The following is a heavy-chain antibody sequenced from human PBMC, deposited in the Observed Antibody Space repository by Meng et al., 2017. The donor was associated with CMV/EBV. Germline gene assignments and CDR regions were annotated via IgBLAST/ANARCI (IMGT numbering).Heavy chain of an antibody. J-gene: IGHJ6*02. Sequence: ASVKVSCKASGYTFTGYYMHWVRQAPGQGLEWMGWINPNSGGTNYAQKCQGRVTMTRDTSISTAYMELSRLRSDDTAVYYCARDRVVVVPAGILENSYYYYGMDVWGQGTTVTVSS. CDR2: INPNSGGT. CDR3: ARDRVVVVPAGILENSYYYYGMDV. V-gene: IGHV1-2*02. D-gene: IGHD2-2*02. CDR1: GYTFTGYY.